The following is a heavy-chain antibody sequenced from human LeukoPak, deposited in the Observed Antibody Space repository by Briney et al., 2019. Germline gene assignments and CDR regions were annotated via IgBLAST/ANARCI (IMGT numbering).Heavy chain of an antibody. D-gene: IGHD3-10*01. CDR1: GGSISSGNYY. CDR2: IYVSGST. V-gene: IGHV4-61*02. Sequence: SETLSLTCTVSGGSISSGNYYWSWIRQPAGKGLEWVGRIYVSGSTNYNPSLKSRVTISVDTSKNQFSLNLSSVTAADTAVYYCARQREGSGGEDYFDYWGQGTLVTVSS. CDR3: ARQREGSGGEDYFDY. J-gene: IGHJ4*02.